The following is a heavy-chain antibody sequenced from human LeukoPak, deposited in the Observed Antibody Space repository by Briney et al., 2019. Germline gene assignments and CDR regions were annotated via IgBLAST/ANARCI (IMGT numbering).Heavy chain of an antibody. CDR3: ANLGYCSGGSCYVFEH. J-gene: IGHJ4*02. D-gene: IGHD2-15*01. Sequence: GGSLRLSCAASGFIIRNHAMNWVRQAPGKGPEWVSGISDDGYSTWYADSVKGRFTIARDTSKNTLHLQMNSLRAEDTAVYYCANLGYCSGGSCYVFEHWGQGTLVTVSS. CDR1: GFIIRNHA. V-gene: IGHV3-23*01. CDR2: ISDDGYST.